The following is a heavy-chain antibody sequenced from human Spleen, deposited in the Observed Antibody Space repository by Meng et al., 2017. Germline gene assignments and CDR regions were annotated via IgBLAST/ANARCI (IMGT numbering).Heavy chain of an antibody. CDR1: SGSIDSTDYY. J-gene: IGHJ4*02. D-gene: IGHD3-10*01. CDR2: IYYSGST. CDR3: ARQRYRGVIGY. V-gene: IGHV4-30-4*01. Sequence: QVQLQESGPGLVKPSQTLSLTCTVSSGSIDSTDYYWSWIRQPPGKGLEWLGYIYYSGSTYYNPSLKSRITISLDTSKNQFSLRLSSVTAADTAVYYCARQRYRGVIGYWGQGALVTVSS.